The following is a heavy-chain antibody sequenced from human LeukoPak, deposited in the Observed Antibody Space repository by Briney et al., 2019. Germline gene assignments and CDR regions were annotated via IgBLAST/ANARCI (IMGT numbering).Heavy chain of an antibody. D-gene: IGHD6-6*01. V-gene: IGHV3-15*01. CDR1: AFTFSNAW. Sequence: GGSLRLSCVASAFTFSNAWMNWVRQAPGKGLEWVGRIKSKTDGGTTDYAAPVKGRFTISRDDSKNTLYLQMNSLKTEDTAVHYCAKSLYSSSVTYYYYYMDVWGKGTAVTVSS. J-gene: IGHJ6*03. CDR3: AKSLYSSSVTYYYYYMDV. CDR2: IKSKTDGGTT.